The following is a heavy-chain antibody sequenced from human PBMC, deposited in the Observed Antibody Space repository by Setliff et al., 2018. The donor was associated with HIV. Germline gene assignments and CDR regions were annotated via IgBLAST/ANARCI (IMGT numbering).Heavy chain of an antibody. Sequence: NPGGSLRLSCAASEFTFSSYSMNWVRQAPGKGLEWDASISSSGAHIFYADSLKGRFTISRDNGKNFRYLKMNSLGAEDTAVYYCARGGRLKYFDWPSYAMDVWGQGTTVTVSS. CDR1: EFTFSSYS. V-gene: IGHV3-21*03. CDR3: ARGGRLKYFDWPSYAMDV. CDR2: ISSSGAHI. J-gene: IGHJ6*02. D-gene: IGHD3-9*01.